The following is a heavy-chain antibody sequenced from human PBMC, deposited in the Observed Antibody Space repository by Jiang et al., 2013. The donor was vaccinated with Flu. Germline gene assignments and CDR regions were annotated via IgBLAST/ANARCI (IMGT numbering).Heavy chain of an antibody. CDR1: GGSISNSLYS. Sequence: GPGLVKPSETLSLTCSISGGSISNSLYSWGWIRQPPGKGLEWIGTISHSGTTYYNPSLKSRVTLSMDTSKNHLSLRLSSVTATDTAVYYCAGLTMIVHAFDIWGQGTNGHRLF. V-gene: IGHV4-39*02. J-gene: IGHJ3*02. CDR3: AGLTMIVHAFDI. CDR2: ISHSGTT. D-gene: IGHD3-22*01.